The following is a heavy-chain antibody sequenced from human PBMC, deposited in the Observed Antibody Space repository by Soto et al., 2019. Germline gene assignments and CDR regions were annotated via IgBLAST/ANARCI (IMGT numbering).Heavy chain of an antibody. V-gene: IGHV1-46*01. CDR1: GYTFTSYY. CDR3: ARDSFATEYSSSSPDY. Sequence: GASVKVSGKASGYTFTSYYMHWVRQAPGQGLEWMGIINPSGGSTSYAQKFQGRVTMTRDTSTSTVYMELSSLRSEDTAVYYCARDSFATEYSSSSPDYWDQGTLVTVSS. D-gene: IGHD6-6*01. J-gene: IGHJ4*02. CDR2: INPSGGST.